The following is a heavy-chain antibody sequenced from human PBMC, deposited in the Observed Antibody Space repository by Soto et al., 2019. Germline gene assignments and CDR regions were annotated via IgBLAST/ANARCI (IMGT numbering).Heavy chain of an antibody. V-gene: IGHV4-30-4*01. CDR3: ATMGTPATGLYYFDY. CDR1: GGSISSGNYY. CDR2: ISYSGSD. J-gene: IGHJ4*02. Sequence: QVQLQESGPGLVKPSQTLSLTCTVSGGSISSGNYYWSWIRQPPGKGLEWIGFISYSGSDYYNPSLKIQVTISVDTSNNQFSLNLSFVTAADTAVYYCATMGTPATGLYYFDYWGQGTLVTVSS. D-gene: IGHD2-15*01.